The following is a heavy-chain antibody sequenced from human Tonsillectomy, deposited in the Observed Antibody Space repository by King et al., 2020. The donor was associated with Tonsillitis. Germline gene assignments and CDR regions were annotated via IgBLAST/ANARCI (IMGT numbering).Heavy chain of an antibody. CDR3: ARDVTFGGKY. CDR2: INQNGGEK. CDR1: GLTFSSYW. J-gene: IGHJ4*02. D-gene: IGHD4-23*01. V-gene: IGHV3-7*03. Sequence: VQLVESGGGLVQPGGSLRLSCAVSGLTFSSYWMSWVRQAPGKGLEWVANINQNGGEKYYVDSVKGRFTISRDNAKNSLYLQMNSLRADDTAVYYGARDVTFGGKYWGPGTLVTVSS.